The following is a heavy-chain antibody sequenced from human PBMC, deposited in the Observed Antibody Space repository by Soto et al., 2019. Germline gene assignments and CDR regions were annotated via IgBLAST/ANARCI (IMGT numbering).Heavy chain of an antibody. CDR2: IIPIAAIA. Sequence: QVQLVQSGAEVKKPGTSVKVSCKASGGTYSRYTINWVRQAPGQGLEWMGRIIPIAAIANYTQKFQGRVTITVDKPSPPDSMQLTSLTSDDTAVYYCARGSTIVRGAPSCFDPSGQGTLVTSSS. CDR1: GGTYSRYT. V-gene: IGHV1-69*02. J-gene: IGHJ5*02. D-gene: IGHD3-10*01. CDR3: ARGSTIVRGAPSCFDP.